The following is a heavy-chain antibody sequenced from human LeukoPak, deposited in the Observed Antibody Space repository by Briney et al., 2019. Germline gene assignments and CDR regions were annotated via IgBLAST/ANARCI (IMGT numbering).Heavy chain of an antibody. D-gene: IGHD3-22*01. J-gene: IGHJ4*02. CDR3: AMAYYYDSSGYYL. CDR2: IYYSGST. V-gene: IGHV4-59*01. CDR1: GGSIGSYY. Sequence: SETLSLTCTVSGGSIGSYYWSWIRQPPGKGLEWIGYIYYSGSTNYNPSLKSRVTISVDTSKNQFSLKLSSVTAADTAVYYCAMAYYYDSSGYYLWGQGTLVTVSS.